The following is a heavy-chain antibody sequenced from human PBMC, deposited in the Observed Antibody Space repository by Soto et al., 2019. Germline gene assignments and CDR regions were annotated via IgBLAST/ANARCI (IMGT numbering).Heavy chain of an antibody. V-gene: IGHV4-4*02. CDR3: ARVLDRYCSVTSCHAMDV. CDR2: VYHNGTS. D-gene: IGHD2-15*01. Sequence: VHLQESGPGLVKPSGTVSLTCVVSGGSIRSTNWWAWVRQTPGKGLEWIGEVYHNGTSNYNSSLKARATISVDRSKDQVSLRLNSVIDADTAVYYCARVLDRYCSVTSCHAMDVWGQGTPVTVSS. CDR1: GGSIRSTNW. J-gene: IGHJ6*02.